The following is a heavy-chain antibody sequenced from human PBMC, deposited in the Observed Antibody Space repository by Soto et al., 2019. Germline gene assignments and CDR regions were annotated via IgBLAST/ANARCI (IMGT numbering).Heavy chain of an antibody. V-gene: IGHV4-30-4*01. D-gene: IGHD5-18*01. CDR2: IYYSGST. J-gene: IGHJ6*02. Sequence: SETLSLTCTVSGGSISSGDYYWSWIRQPPGKGLEWIGYIYYSGSTYYNPSLKSRVTISVDTSKNQFSLKLSSVTAADTAVYYCARDSTPGGYSYGYDYYYYCMDVWGQGTTVTGSS. CDR1: GGSISSGDYY. CDR3: ARDSTPGGYSYGYDYYYYCMDV.